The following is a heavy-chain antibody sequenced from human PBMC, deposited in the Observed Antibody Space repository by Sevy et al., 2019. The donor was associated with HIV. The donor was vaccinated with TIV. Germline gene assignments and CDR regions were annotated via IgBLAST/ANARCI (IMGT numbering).Heavy chain of an antibody. V-gene: IGHV4-59*13. CDR1: GGSISSYY. D-gene: IGHD2-21*01. Sequence: SETLSLTCTVSGGSISSYYWSWIRQPPGKGLEWIGYIYYSGSTNYNPSLKSRVTISVDTSKNQFSLKLSSVTAADTAVYYCARKVEMATIPDGGYFDYWGQGTLVTVSS. CDR2: IYYSGST. J-gene: IGHJ4*02. CDR3: ARKVEMATIPDGGYFDY.